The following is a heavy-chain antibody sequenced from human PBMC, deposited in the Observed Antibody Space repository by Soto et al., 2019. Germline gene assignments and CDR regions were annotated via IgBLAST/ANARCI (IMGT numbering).Heavy chain of an antibody. CDR1: GGSVSNSNCY. V-gene: IGHV4-39*01. J-gene: IGHJ5*02. CDR2: MYYTGNK. CDR3: ARRSSSSLGSLFDP. Sequence: PSETLSLACTVSGGSVSNSNCYWDWILQPPGKGLEWIGAMYYTGNKNYNPSLESRVTMSVDTSKNQFSLKLSSVTPTDTAVYYCARRSSSSLGSLFDPSGLGILVTVSS. D-gene: IGHD6-6*01.